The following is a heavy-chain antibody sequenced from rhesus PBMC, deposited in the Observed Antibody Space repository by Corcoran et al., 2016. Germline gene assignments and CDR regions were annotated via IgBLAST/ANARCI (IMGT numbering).Heavy chain of an antibody. V-gene: IGHV4-160*01. CDR2: IYGSEGSA. CDR1: GGSISSNY. D-gene: IGHD2-15*01. J-gene: IGHJ1*01. CDR3: ARGSGYCSSTYCSLEYFEF. Sequence: QVQLQESGPGLVKPSETLSFTCAVSGGSISSNYWSWIRQAPGKGLEWMGGIYGSEGSADYAPSHNRRFNIATNRSKNLCSLKLSSVIAADAAVSYCARGSGYCSSTYCSLEYFEFWGQGALVTVSS.